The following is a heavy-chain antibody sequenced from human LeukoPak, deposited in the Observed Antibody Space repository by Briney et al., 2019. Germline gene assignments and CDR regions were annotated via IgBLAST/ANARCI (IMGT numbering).Heavy chain of an antibody. V-gene: IGHV4-34*01. CDR1: GGSFSGYY. CDR2: INHRGST. D-gene: IGHD3-10*01. J-gene: IGHJ5*02. Sequence: SSETLSLTCAVYGGSFSGYYWSWIRQPPGKGLEWIGEINHRGSTNYNPSLKSRVTISVDTSKNQFSLKLSSVTAADTAVYYCARGFPFGELVDWFDPWGQGTLVTVSS. CDR3: ARGFPFGELVDWFDP.